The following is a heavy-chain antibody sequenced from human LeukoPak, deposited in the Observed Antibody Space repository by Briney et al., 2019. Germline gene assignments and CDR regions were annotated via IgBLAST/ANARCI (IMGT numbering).Heavy chain of an antibody. Sequence: SETLSLTCTVSGGSISSYYWSWIRQPPGKGLEWIGYIYYSGSTNYNPSLASRVTMSVDTSKNQFSLRLSSVTAADTAVYYCARVYRRLLFDYWGQGTPVTVSS. D-gene: IGHD2-8*01. J-gene: IGHJ4*02. CDR3: ARVYRRLLFDY. CDR2: IYYSGST. CDR1: GGSISSYY. V-gene: IGHV4-59*01.